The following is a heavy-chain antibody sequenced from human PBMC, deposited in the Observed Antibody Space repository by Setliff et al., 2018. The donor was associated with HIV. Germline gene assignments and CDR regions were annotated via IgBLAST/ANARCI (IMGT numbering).Heavy chain of an antibody. V-gene: IGHV4-31*03. CDR1: GASITSGSFY. J-gene: IGHJ4*02. CDR3: ARGGVLDYGLNFDY. D-gene: IGHD4-17*01. CDR2: ISYSGST. Sequence: PSETLSLTCTVSGASITSGSFYWSWIRQPAGKGLEWIGWIGYISYSGSTYYNPSLKSRPAISVDTSKNQFPLKLSSVTAADTAVYYCARGGVLDYGLNFDYWGQGTLVTVSS.